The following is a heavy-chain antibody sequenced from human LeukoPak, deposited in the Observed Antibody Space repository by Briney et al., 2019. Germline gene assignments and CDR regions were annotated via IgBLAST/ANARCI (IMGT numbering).Heavy chain of an antibody. CDR1: GFTFSSYA. J-gene: IGHJ4*02. Sequence: GGSLRLSCAASGFTFSSYAMSWVRQAPGKGLEWVSAISGSGDSTYYADSVKGRFTISRDNSKNTLYLQMNNLRAEDTAVYYFAKVMKWRGSYYFDCWGQGTLVTVSS. V-gene: IGHV3-23*01. CDR2: ISGSGDST. D-gene: IGHD1-26*01. CDR3: AKVMKWRGSYYFDC.